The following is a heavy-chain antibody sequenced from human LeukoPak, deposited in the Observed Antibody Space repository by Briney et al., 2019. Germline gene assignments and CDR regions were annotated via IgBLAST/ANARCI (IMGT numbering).Heavy chain of an antibody. CDR2: IKQDGSEK. CDR1: GFTFSSYW. D-gene: IGHD3-10*01. V-gene: IGHV3-7*03. J-gene: IGHJ4*02. CDR3: AKDRRAGSYDC. Sequence: GGSLRLSCAASGFTFSSYWMSWVRQAPGKGLEWVANIKQDGSEKYYVDSVKGRFTISRDNAKNSLYLQMNSLRAEDTAVYYCAKDRRAGSYDCWGQGTLVTVSS.